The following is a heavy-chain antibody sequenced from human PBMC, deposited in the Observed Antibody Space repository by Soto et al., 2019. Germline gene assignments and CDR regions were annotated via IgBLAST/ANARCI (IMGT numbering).Heavy chain of an antibody. D-gene: IGHD2-21*01. J-gene: IGHJ4*02. V-gene: IGHV3-33*01. CDR2: IWYDGNNK. Sequence: LRLSCAASGFTFSNYGMHWVRHAPGKGLDWVAVIWYDGNNKYYADSVKGRFTISRDNSNNTLYVQMTSLRAEDTAVYYCARGLHSLFDYWGQGTLVTVSS. CDR3: ARGLHSLFDY. CDR1: GFTFSNYG.